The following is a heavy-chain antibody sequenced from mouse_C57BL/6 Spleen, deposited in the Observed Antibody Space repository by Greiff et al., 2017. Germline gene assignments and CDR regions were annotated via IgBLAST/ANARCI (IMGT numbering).Heavy chain of an antibody. Sequence: QVQLQQSGAELVKPGASVKISCKASGYAFSSYWMNWVKQRPGKGLEWIGQIYPGDGDTNYNGKFKGKATLTADKSSSTAYMQLSSLTSEDSAVYYCAQAEHYSGSTFDYWGQGTTLTVSS. V-gene: IGHV1-80*01. CDR3: AQAEHYSGSTFDY. D-gene: IGHD1-1*01. J-gene: IGHJ2*01. CDR1: GYAFSSYW. CDR2: IYPGDGDT.